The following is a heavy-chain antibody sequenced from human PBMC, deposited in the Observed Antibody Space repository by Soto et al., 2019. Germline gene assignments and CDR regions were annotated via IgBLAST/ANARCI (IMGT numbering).Heavy chain of an antibody. D-gene: IGHD3-22*01. CDR2: ISSSSSYI. CDR3: ARELHYDSSGYPPTLNSRYYYGMDV. V-gene: IGHV3-21*01. CDR1: GFTFSSYS. J-gene: IGHJ6*02. Sequence: GGSLRLSCAASGFTFSSYSMNWVRQAPGKGLEWVSSISSSSSYIYYADSVKGRFTISRDNAKNSLYLQMNSLRAEDTAVYYCARELHYDSSGYPPTLNSRYYYGMDVWGQGTTVTVSS.